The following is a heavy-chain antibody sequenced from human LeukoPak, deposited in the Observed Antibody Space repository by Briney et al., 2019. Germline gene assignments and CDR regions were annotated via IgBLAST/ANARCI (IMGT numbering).Heavy chain of an antibody. D-gene: IGHD3-22*01. Sequence: GGSLRLSCAASGFTFSSYSMSWVRQAPGKGLEWVSAISGSGGSTYYADSVKGRFTISRDISKNTLYLQMNSLRVEDTAIYYCAKTYYYDSSGYYPMDAFDIWGQGTMVTVSS. J-gene: IGHJ3*02. CDR3: AKTYYYDSSGYYPMDAFDI. CDR2: ISGSGGST. CDR1: GFTFSSYS. V-gene: IGHV3-23*01.